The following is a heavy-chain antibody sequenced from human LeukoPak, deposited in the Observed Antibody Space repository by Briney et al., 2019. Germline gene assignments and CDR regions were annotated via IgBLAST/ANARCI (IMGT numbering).Heavy chain of an antibody. Sequence: ASVKVSCKASGYTFTSYGINWVRQATGQGLEWMGWMNPNSGNTGYAQKFQGRVTMTRNTSISTAYMELSSLRSEDTAVYYCARGGVVPAAIYDFWSGYDNWFDPWGQGTLVTVSS. CDR2: MNPNSGNT. CDR1: GYTFTSYG. D-gene: IGHD3-3*01. J-gene: IGHJ5*02. V-gene: IGHV1-8*02. CDR3: ARGGVVPAAIYDFWSGYDNWFDP.